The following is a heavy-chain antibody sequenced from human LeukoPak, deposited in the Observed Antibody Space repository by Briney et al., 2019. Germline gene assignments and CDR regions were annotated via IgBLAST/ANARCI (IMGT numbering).Heavy chain of an antibody. CDR3: AREYYDSSGRLPVDAFDI. CDR2: ISYDGSNK. V-gene: IGHV3-30-3*01. J-gene: IGHJ3*02. Sequence: GGSLRLSCAASGFTFSSYAMHWVRQAPGKGLEWVAVISYDGSNKYYADSVKGRFTISRDNPKNTLYLQTNSLRAEDTAVYYCAREYYDSSGRLPVDAFDIWGQGTMVTVSS. D-gene: IGHD3-22*01. CDR1: GFTFSSYA.